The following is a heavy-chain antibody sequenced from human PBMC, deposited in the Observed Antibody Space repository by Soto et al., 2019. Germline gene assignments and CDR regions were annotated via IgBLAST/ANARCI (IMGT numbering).Heavy chain of an antibody. CDR1: GGSISSGGYY. CDR2: IYYSGST. CDR3: ARGWGSSDNWFDP. D-gene: IGHD6-6*01. V-gene: IGHV4-31*03. Sequence: SETLSLTCTVSGGSISSGGYYWSWIRQHPGKGLEWIGYIYYSGSTYYNPSLKSRVTISVDTSKNQFSLKLSSVTAADTAVYYCARGWGSSDNWFDPWGQGTLVTVSS. J-gene: IGHJ5*02.